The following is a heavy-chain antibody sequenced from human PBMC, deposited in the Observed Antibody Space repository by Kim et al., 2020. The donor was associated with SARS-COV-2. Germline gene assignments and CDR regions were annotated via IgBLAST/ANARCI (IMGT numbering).Heavy chain of an antibody. CDR1: GGSISSYY. V-gene: IGHV4-59*01. Sequence: SETLSLTCTVSGGSISSYYWSWIRQPPGKGLEWIGYIYYSGSTNYNPSLKSRVTISVDTSKNQFSLKLSSVTAADTAVNYCARGRVMIGYYFDYWGQGTLVTVSS. CDR2: IYYSGST. D-gene: IGHD3-22*01. J-gene: IGHJ4*02. CDR3: ARGRVMIGYYFDY.